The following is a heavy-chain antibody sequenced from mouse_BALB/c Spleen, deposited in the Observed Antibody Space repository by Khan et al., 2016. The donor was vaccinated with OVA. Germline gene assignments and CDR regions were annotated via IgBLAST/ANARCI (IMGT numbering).Heavy chain of an antibody. CDR2: IWRGGNR. J-gene: IGHJ4*01. V-gene: IGHV2-5*01. CDR1: GFSLTSYG. CDR3: AKNIVYAMDY. Sequence: VKLEESGPGLVQPSQSLSITCTVSGFSLTSYGVHWVRQSPGKGLEWLGVIWRGGNRDYNAAFMSRLSITKDNSKSQVFFKMNSLQADDTAIYYCAKNIVYAMDYWGQGTSVTVSS.